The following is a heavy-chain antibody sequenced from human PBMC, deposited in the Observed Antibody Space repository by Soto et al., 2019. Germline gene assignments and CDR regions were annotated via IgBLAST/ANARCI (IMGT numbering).Heavy chain of an antibody. D-gene: IGHD3-16*01. Sequence: QLQLQESGPRLLKPSEALSLICTVSGGPISSGSHYWGWIRQSPGKGLEWIGSIYYSGSTHYNPSLKKRVTISVDTAKNQLSLTLSSVTAADAAMYSCAGHPHLGGRVYWYFDLWGRGTLVNVSS. V-gene: IGHV4-39*01. CDR1: GGPISSGSHY. CDR2: IYYSGST. J-gene: IGHJ2*01. CDR3: AGHPHLGGRVYWYFDL.